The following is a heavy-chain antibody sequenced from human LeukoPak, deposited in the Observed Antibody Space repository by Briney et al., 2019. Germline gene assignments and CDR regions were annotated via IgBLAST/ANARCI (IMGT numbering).Heavy chain of an antibody. V-gene: IGHV3-21*04. CDR2: ISSSSSCI. CDR3: AKTDRTGALGRFRMRSDAFDV. D-gene: IGHD3-3*01. J-gene: IGHJ3*01. Sequence: GGSLRLSCAASGFTFSSYSMNWVRQAPGKGLEWVSSISSSSSCIYYADSVKGRFTISRDNAKNSLYLQIDSLRAEDTAVYYCAKTDRTGALGRFRMRSDAFDVWGQGTMVTVSS. CDR1: GFTFSSYS.